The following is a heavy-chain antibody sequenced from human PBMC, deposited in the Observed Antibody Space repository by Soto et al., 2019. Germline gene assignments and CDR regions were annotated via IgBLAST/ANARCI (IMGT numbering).Heavy chain of an antibody. CDR3: AKDYSYDSPGYKRFDY. V-gene: IGHV3-23*01. CDR1: GFIFSNYA. J-gene: IGHJ4*02. Sequence: EVQLLESGGGLAQPGGSLRLSCTASGFIFSNYAMFWVRQAPGKGLEWVSTIYAGGGTTHYADSVKGRFTISRDNSKNTLFLEMNSLTAEDTALYFCAKDYSYDSPGYKRFDYWGQGTLVTVSS. D-gene: IGHD3-22*01. CDR2: IYAGGGTT.